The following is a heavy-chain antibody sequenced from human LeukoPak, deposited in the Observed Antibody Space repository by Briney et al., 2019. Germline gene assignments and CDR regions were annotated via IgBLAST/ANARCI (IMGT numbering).Heavy chain of an antibody. Sequence: GGSLRLSCAASGFTFTSYSMNWVRQAPGKGLEWVSTISGGGGSTYYADSVKGRFTISRDNSKNTLYLQMNSLRAEDTAVYYCARIAARDYWGQGTLVTVSS. CDR2: ISGGGGST. CDR1: GFTFTSYS. D-gene: IGHD6-6*01. V-gene: IGHV3-23*01. J-gene: IGHJ4*02. CDR3: ARIAARDY.